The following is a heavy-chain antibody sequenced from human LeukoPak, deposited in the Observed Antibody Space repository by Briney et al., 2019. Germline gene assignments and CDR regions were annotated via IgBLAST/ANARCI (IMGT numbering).Heavy chain of an antibody. CDR1: GGTLNSFY. J-gene: IGHJ5*02. D-gene: IGHD1-26*01. V-gene: IGHV4-59*08. Sequence: SETLSLTCSVSGGTLNSFYWSWIRQPPGKGLEWIGYVYYTGNTNYNPSLKSRVTISADTSENQFSLKLNSVTAADTAVYYCATHPSRKRQYSGSSWGQGTLVTVSS. CDR3: ATHPSRKRQYSGSS. CDR2: VYYTGNT.